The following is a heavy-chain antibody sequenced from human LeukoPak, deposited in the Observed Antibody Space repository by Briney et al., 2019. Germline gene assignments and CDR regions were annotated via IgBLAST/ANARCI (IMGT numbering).Heavy chain of an antibody. Sequence: GGSLRLSCAASGFTFSTYWMHWVRQAPGKGLVWVSCINSDGSSPSYADSVKGRLTISRDNAKNTLYLQMNSLRAEDTAVYYCARQVLGNDWYFDLWGRGTLVTVSS. V-gene: IGHV3-74*01. CDR2: INSDGSSP. D-gene: IGHD7-27*01. J-gene: IGHJ2*01. CDR1: GFTFSTYW. CDR3: ARQVLGNDWYFDL.